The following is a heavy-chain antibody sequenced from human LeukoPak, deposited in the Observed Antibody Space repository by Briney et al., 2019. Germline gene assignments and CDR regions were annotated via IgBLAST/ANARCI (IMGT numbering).Heavy chain of an antibody. CDR1: GCTFSSYA. J-gene: IGHJ4*02. D-gene: IGHD4-11*01. Sequence: GGSLRLSCAASGCTFSSYAMSWVRQAPGKGLEWVAAISGSGGSTYYADSVKGRFTISRDNSKNTLYLQMNSLRAEDTAVYYCAKDDDYSNYFDYWGQGTLVTVSS. V-gene: IGHV3-23*01. CDR3: AKDDDYSNYFDY. CDR2: ISGSGGST.